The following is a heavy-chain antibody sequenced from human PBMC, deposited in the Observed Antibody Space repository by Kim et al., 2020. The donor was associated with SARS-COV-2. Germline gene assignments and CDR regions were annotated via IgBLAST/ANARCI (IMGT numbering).Heavy chain of an antibody. CDR1: GYTFTSYG. CDR2: ISAYNGNT. V-gene: IGHV1-18*01. CDR3: ARDNCSGGSCYSDY. J-gene: IGHJ4*02. D-gene: IGHD2-15*01. Sequence: ASVKVSCKASGYTFTSYGISWVRQAPGQGLEWMGWISAYNGNTNYAQKLQGRATMTTDTSTSTAYMELRSLRSDDTAVYYCARDNCSGGSCYSDYWGQGTLVTVSS.